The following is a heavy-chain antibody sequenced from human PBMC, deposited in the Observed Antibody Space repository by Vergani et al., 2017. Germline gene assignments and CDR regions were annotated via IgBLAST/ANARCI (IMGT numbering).Heavy chain of an antibody. CDR2: IIPILGIA. Sequence: QVQLVQSGAEVKKPGSSVKVSCKASGGTFSSYAISWVRQAPGQGLEWMGRIIPILGIANYAQKFQGRVTITADKSTSTAYMELSSLRSEDTAVYYCASTVVRGYYYYGVDVWGRGTTVTVSS. CDR3: ASTVVRGYYYYGVDV. J-gene: IGHJ6*02. D-gene: IGHD4-23*01. CDR1: GGTFSSYA. V-gene: IGHV1-69*04.